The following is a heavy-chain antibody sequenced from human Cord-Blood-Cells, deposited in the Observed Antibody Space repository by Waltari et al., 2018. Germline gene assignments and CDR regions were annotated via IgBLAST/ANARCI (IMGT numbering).Heavy chain of an antibody. CDR1: GGSISSYY. D-gene: IGHD1-26*01. J-gene: IGHJ4*02. Sequence: QVQLQESGPGLVKPSETLSLNCTVSGGSISSYYWSWIRQPPGKGLEWIGYIYYSGSTNYNPSLKSRVTISVDTSKNQFSLKLSSVTAADTAVYYCARHPPGGSYYFDYWGQGTLVTVSS. CDR3: ARHPPGGSYYFDY. CDR2: IYYSGST. V-gene: IGHV4-59*08.